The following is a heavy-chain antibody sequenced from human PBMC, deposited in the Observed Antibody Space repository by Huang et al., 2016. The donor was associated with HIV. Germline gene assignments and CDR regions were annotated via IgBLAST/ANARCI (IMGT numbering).Heavy chain of an antibody. CDR2: IYSEDDK. CDR1: GFSLSTSEVG. D-gene: IGHD3-22*01. V-gene: IGHV2-5*02. J-gene: IGHJ4*02. Sequence: QITLKESGPMLVKPTQTLTLTCTFSGFSLSTSEVGVGWIRQPPGKALEWLALIYSEDDKRYRPSLKSRLTITKDTSRNQVVLTMTNMDPVETGTYYCAHSAFGTSGYYFRMHFDYWGQGALVTVSS. CDR3: AHSAFGTSGYYFRMHFDY.